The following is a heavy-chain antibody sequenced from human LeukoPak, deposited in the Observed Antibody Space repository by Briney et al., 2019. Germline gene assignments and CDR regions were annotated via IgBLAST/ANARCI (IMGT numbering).Heavy chain of an antibody. CDR1: GGSISSYY. D-gene: IGHD3-10*01. CDR3: ARAGVWFGELLF. CDR2: IYYSGST. V-gene: IGHV4-59*01. J-gene: IGHJ4*02. Sequence: SSETLSLTCTVSGGSISSYYWSWIRQPPGKGLEWIGYIYYSGSTNYNPSLKSRVTISVDTSKNQFSLKLSSVTAADTAVYYCARAGVWFGELLFWGQGTLVTVSS.